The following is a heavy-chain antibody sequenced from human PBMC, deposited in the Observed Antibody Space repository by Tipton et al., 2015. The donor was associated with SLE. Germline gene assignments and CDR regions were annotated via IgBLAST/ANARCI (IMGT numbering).Heavy chain of an antibody. D-gene: IGHD4-11*01. CDR2: IYTSGTT. Sequence: TLSLTCTVSGDSISSGSYHWSWIRQPAGKELEWIGHIYTSGTTSYNPSLKSRVTISTDTSKNQFYLNLNSVTAADTAVYYCARGEDDYHSKGGWMDPWGQGSLVTVSS. CDR1: GDSISSGSYH. V-gene: IGHV4-61*09. J-gene: IGHJ5*02. CDR3: ARGEDDYHSKGGWMDP.